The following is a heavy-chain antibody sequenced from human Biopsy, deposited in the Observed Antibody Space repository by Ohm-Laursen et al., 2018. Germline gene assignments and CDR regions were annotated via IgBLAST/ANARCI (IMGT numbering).Heavy chain of an antibody. J-gene: IGHJ6*02. Sequence: ASVKVSCKASGYTFAGYYLHWVRQAPGHGLEWMGRINPNSDNANYAQSFQGRLTVTRDTSISTAYMELTSLTFDDTAIYYCARVPAYPSIDGYYGLDLWGQGTTVSVSS. V-gene: IGHV1-2*06. D-gene: IGHD3-9*01. CDR1: GYTFAGYY. CDR2: INPNSDNA. CDR3: ARVPAYPSIDGYYGLDL.